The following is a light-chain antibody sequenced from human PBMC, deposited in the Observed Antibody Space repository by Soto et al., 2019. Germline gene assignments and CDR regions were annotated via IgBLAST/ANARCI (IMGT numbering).Light chain of an antibody. CDR3: AVWDNSLNGVA. Sequence: QSALTQTPSASGTPGQRVTISCSGSNSNMGRNYVYWYQQVPGTAPKLLMYRNDVRPSGVPDRFTGSKSGTSASLAISGLRCEDEGDYYCAVWDNSLNGVAFGGGTKLTVL. CDR1: NSNMGRNY. V-gene: IGLV1-47*01. J-gene: IGLJ2*01. CDR2: RND.